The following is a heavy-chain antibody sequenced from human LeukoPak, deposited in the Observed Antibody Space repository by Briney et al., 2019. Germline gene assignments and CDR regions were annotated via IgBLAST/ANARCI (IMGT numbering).Heavy chain of an antibody. J-gene: IGHJ3*02. V-gene: IGHV3-21*01. CDR3: ARDSAYGGNRAFDI. D-gene: IGHD4-23*01. CDR2: ISSTTNYI. Sequence: GGSLRLSCAASGFTFSSYSMNWVRQAPGKGLEWVSSISSTTNYIYYADSVKGRFTISRDNAKNSLYLQMSSLRAEDTAVYYCARDSAYGGNRAFDIWGQGTLVTVSS. CDR1: GFTFSSYS.